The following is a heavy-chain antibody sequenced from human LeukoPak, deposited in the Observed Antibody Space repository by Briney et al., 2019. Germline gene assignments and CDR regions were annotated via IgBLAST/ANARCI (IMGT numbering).Heavy chain of an antibody. CDR1: GFTFSSYW. Sequence: GGSLRLSCAASGFTFSSYWMSWVRQAPGKGLEWVANIKQDGSEKYYVDSVKGRFTISRDNAKNSLYLQMNSLRAEDTAVYYCARDRTRALDYFDYWGQGTLVTVSS. J-gene: IGHJ4*02. CDR3: ARDRTRALDYFDY. CDR2: IKQDGSEK. V-gene: IGHV3-7*01.